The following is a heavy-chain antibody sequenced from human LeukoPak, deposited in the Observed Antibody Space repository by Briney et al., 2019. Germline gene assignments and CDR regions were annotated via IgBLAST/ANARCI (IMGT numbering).Heavy chain of an antibody. Sequence: ASVKVSCKASGYTFTSYGISWVRQAPGQGLEWMGWISAYNGNTNYAQKLQGRVTMTTDTSTSTAYMELRSLRSDGTAVYYCARDRTMVRGVTQEIDYWGQGTLVTVSS. D-gene: IGHD3-10*01. CDR3: ARDRTMVRGVTQEIDY. J-gene: IGHJ4*02. CDR1: GYTFTSYG. CDR2: ISAYNGNT. V-gene: IGHV1-18*01.